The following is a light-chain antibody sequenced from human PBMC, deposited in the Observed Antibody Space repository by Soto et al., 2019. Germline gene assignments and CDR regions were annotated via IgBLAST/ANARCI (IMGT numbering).Light chain of an antibody. V-gene: IGLV4-69*01. Sequence: QAVVTQSPSASASLGASVKLTCTLSSGHSNYAIAWHQQLPEKGPRYLMKVNSDGSHSKGDGIPDRFSGSSSGAERYLTISSLQSEDDADYYCQTWNTGIVLFGGGTKVTVL. CDR3: QTWNTGIVL. CDR1: SGHSNYA. CDR2: VNSDGSH. J-gene: IGLJ2*01.